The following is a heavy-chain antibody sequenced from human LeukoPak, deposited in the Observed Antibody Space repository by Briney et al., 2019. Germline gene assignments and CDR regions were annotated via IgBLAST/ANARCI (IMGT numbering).Heavy chain of an antibody. CDR3: ARAFWSGYYRNFGRPPNWFDP. D-gene: IGHD3-3*01. V-gene: IGHV4-39*07. J-gene: IGHJ5*02. CDR1: GGSISSSSYY. CDR2: IYYSGST. Sequence: PSETLSLTCTVSGGSISSSSYYWGWIRQPPGKGLEWIGSIYYSGSTYYNPSLKSRVTISVDTSKNQFSLKLSSVTAADTAVYYCARAFWSGYYRNFGRPPNWFDPWGQGTLVTVSS.